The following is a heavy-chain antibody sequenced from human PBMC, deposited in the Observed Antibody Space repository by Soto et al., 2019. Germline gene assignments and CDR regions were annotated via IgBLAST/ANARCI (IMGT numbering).Heavy chain of an antibody. CDR3: AKDNGGVWSVRRGGSYAYYGMDV. V-gene: IGHV3-9*01. D-gene: IGHD3-3*01. CDR1: GFSFGDHA. CDR2: ISWDSGTL. Sequence: EVQLVESGGDLVQPGGSLRLSCAASGFSFGDHAMHWVRQVPGRGLEWVSGISWDSGTLDYGDSVKGRFTISRDNAKNSLYLQMNSLRPEDTAFYFCAKDNGGVWSVRRGGSYAYYGMDVWGQGTTVTVSS. J-gene: IGHJ6*02.